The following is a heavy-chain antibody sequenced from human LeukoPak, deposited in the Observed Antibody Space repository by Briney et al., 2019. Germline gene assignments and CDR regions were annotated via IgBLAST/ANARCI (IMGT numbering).Heavy chain of an antibody. J-gene: IGHJ4*02. CDR2: INSTTGST. V-gene: IGHV1-46*03. CDR1: GCTFTRYY. CDR3: ARVVSTAYSDY. D-gene: IGHD3-22*01. Sequence: ASVKVSCKASGCTFTRYYMHWVRQAPGQGLEWMGIINSTTGSTNYAQKLQGRVTMTRDTSTNTVYMDLSSLRSEDTAVYYCARVVSTAYSDYWGQGTLVTVSS.